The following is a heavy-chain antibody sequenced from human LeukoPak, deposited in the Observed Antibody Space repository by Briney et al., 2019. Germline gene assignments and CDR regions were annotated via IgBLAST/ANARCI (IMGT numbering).Heavy chain of an antibody. D-gene: IGHD2-2*01. CDR1: GFTFSDYY. CDR3: ARSLRRDCDSTSCWAALDI. J-gene: IGHJ3*02. Sequence: PGGSLRLSCAASGFTFSDYYTSWIRQAPGKGLEWISYISSRGTYSNYADSVKGRLTISRDDVENSLYLQMNSLRVEDTAVYYCARSLRRDCDSTSCWAALDIWGHGTMVTVSS. V-gene: IGHV3-11*03. CDR2: ISSRGTYS.